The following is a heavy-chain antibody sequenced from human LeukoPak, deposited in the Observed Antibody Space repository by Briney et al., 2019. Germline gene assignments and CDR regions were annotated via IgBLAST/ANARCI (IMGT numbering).Heavy chain of an antibody. J-gene: IGHJ3*02. Sequence: PSETLSLTCTVSGGSIRSYYWSWIRQPPGKGLEWIGYIYYSGSTNYNPSLKSRVTISVDTSKNQFSLKLSSVTAADTAVYYCATRGYSGNYYYAFDIWGQGTMVTVSS. V-gene: IGHV4-59*01. CDR2: IYYSGST. CDR1: GGSIRSYY. CDR3: ATRGYSGNYYYAFDI. D-gene: IGHD1-26*01.